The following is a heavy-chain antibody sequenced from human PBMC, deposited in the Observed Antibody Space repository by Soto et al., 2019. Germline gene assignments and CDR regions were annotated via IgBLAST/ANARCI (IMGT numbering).Heavy chain of an antibody. CDR1: AFTVRSNY. Sequence: PGGSLRLSCAASAFTVRSNYLSWVRQAPGKGLEWVSALSSDGGAYYTDSVKGRFAISRDNSKNTVYLQMNGLRAEDTAVYYCAREVGRGSGSYYLDYWGQETLVTVSS. D-gene: IGHD3-16*01. V-gene: IGHV3-53*01. J-gene: IGHJ4*02. CDR3: AREVGRGSGSYYLDY. CDR2: LSSDGGA.